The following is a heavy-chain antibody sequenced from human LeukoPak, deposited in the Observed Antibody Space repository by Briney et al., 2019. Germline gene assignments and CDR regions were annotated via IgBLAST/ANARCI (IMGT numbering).Heavy chain of an antibody. CDR1: GGPISSGDYY. Sequence: SETLSLTCTVSGGPISSGDYYWSWIRQPPGKGLEWIGYIYYSGSTYYNPSLKSRVTISVDTSKNQYSLKLSSVTAADTAVYYCARSMVRGVAGDTNFDYWGQGTLVTVSS. V-gene: IGHV4-30-4*01. D-gene: IGHD3-10*01. CDR2: IYYSGST. CDR3: ARSMVRGVAGDTNFDY. J-gene: IGHJ4*02.